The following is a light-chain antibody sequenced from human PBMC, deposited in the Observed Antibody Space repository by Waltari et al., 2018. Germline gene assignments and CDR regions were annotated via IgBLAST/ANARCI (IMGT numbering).Light chain of an antibody. CDR2: GKE. J-gene: IGLJ3*02. CDR3: HSRNGRNNEVV. Sequence: SSELTQGPAVSVALGQTVKITCQEDSLRTSYASWYQLKPGQAPVLDLFGKEKRPSGIPDRFSGYSSGTTSSLTITGAQAEDEADYYCHSRNGRNNEVVFGGGTKLTVL. V-gene: IGLV3-19*01. CDR1: SLRTSY.